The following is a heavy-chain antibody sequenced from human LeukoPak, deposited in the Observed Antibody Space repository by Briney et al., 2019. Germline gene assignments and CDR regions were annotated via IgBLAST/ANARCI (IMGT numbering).Heavy chain of an antibody. D-gene: IGHD3-22*01. J-gene: IGHJ4*02. CDR2: IYYSGST. Sequence: SETLSLTCTVSGVSISSYYWSWIRQSPGKGLEWIGYIYYSGSTNYNPSLKSRVTISVDTSKNQFSLKLSSVTAADTAVYYCARAPGYYYDSSGYSEFDYWGQGTLVTVSS. CDR1: GVSISSYY. CDR3: ARAPGYYYDSSGYSEFDY. V-gene: IGHV4-59*01.